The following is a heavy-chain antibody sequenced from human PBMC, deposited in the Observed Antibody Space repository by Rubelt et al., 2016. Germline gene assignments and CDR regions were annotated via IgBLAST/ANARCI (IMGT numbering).Heavy chain of an antibody. CDR3: AHRREDSSDCATGYFDY. CDR2: IYWDNDK. V-gene: IGHV2-5*02. J-gene: IGHJ4*02. Sequence: QITLKESGPTLVEPTQTLTLTCTFSGFSLSTSGVGVGWIRQPPGKALEWLSVIYWDNDKRYSPSLKSRLTISKAPPNTHLVLIMTNMDPAETGTDYGAHRREDSSDCATGYFDYWGQGSLVSVSS. D-gene: IGHD6-19*01. CDR1: GFSLSTSGVG.